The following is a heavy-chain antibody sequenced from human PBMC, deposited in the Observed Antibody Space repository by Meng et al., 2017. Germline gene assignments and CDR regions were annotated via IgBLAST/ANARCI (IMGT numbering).Heavy chain of an antibody. CDR3: AHALYYYDSSGYMRFWYFDL. D-gene: IGHD3-22*01. CDR1: WFSLSPSGVG. V-gene: IGHV2-5*01. CDR2: IYWNDDK. J-gene: IGHJ2*01. Sequence: IPLKESAPPPVKPTQTLPLTCTFSWFSLSPSGVGWGWIRQPPGKALEWLALIYWNDDKRYSPSLKSRLTITKDTSKNQVVLTMTNMDPVDTATYYCAHALYYYDSSGYMRFWYFDLWGRGTLVTVSS.